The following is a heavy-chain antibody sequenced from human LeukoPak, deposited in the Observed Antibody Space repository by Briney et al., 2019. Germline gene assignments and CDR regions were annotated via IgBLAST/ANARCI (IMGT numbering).Heavy chain of an antibody. CDR2: LNPNSGGT. CDR1: GYTFTGYY. J-gene: IGHJ4*02. V-gene: IGHV1-2*02. CDR3: ARVDANTWYGKIDY. Sequence: ASMKVSCKSSGYTFTGYYMHWVRQAPGQGLEWMGWLNPNSGGTNYAQKFQGRVTMTRDTSINTAYMELNSLRSDDTAVYYCARVDANTWYGKIDYWGQGTLVTVSS. D-gene: IGHD6-13*01.